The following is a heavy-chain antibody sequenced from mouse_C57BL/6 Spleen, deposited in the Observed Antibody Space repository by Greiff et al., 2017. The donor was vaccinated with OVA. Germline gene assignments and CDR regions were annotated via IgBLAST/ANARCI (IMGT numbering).Heavy chain of an antibody. J-gene: IGHJ2*01. D-gene: IGHD2-5*01. CDR1: GFTFSDYG. V-gene: IGHV5-17*01. Sequence: DVKLVESGGGLVKPGGSLKLSCAASGFTFSDYGMHWVRQAPEKGLEWVAYISSGSSTIYYADTVKGRFTISRDNAKNTLFLQMTSLRSEDTAMYYCATAYYSNYVRLDYWGQGTTLTVSS. CDR3: ATAYYSNYVRLDY. CDR2: ISSGSSTI.